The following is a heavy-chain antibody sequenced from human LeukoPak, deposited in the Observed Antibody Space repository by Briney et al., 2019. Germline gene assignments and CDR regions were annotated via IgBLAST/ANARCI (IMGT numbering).Heavy chain of an antibody. Sequence: EASVTVSCKASGYTFTSYDINWVRQATGQGLEWMGWMNPNSGNTGYAQKFQGRVTMTRNTSISTAYMELSSLRSEDTAVYYCARGLRGYSYGYYYYYYMDVWGKGTTVTISS. V-gene: IGHV1-8*01. J-gene: IGHJ6*03. CDR2: MNPNSGNT. D-gene: IGHD5-18*01. CDR3: ARGLRGYSYGYYYYYYMDV. CDR1: GYTFTSYD.